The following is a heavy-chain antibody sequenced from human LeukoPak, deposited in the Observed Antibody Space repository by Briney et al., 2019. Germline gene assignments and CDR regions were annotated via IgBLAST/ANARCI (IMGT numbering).Heavy chain of an antibody. V-gene: IGHV4-39*07. D-gene: IGHD7-27*01. J-gene: IGHJ4*02. CDR1: GGSISSSSYY. Sequence: SETLSLTCTVSGGSISSSSYYWGWIRQPPGKEPEWIGSIYYSGSPYYNPSLKSRVTISVDTSKSRFSLKLSSVTAADTAVYYCAIRTGGIDYWGQGTLVTVSS. CDR2: IYYSGSP. CDR3: AIRTGGIDY.